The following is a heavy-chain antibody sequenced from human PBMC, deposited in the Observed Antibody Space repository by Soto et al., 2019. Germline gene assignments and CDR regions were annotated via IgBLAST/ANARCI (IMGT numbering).Heavy chain of an antibody. Sequence: QVQLQESGPGLVKPSGTLSLTCAVSSGSISSYNWWSWVRQPPGKGLEWIGEIYHSGSTHYNPSLKSRVTISVDKSTTQFSLRLSSVTAADTAVYYCARRERPGIAVSGGFDYWGQGTLVTVSS. D-gene: IGHD6-19*01. J-gene: IGHJ4*02. CDR2: IYHSGST. CDR3: ARRERPGIAVSGGFDY. V-gene: IGHV4-4*02. CDR1: SGSISSYNW.